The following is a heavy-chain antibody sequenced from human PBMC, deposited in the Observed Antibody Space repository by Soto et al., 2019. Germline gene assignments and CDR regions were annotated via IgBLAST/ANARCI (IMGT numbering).Heavy chain of an antibody. V-gene: IGHV1-69*08. D-gene: IGHD3-22*01. CDR2: IIPILGTA. Sequence: GASVKVSCKASGGTFSSYTISWVRQAPGQGLEWMGRIIPILGTANYAQKFQGRVTITADESTSTAYMELSSLRSEDTAVYYCARPTRYYYDSSGQSAWFDPWGQGTLVTVSS. J-gene: IGHJ5*02. CDR1: GGTFSSYT. CDR3: ARPTRYYYDSSGQSAWFDP.